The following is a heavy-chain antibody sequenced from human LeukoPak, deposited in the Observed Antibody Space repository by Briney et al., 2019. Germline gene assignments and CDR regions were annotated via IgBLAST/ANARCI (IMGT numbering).Heavy chain of an antibody. V-gene: IGHV1-69*04. J-gene: IGHJ5*02. D-gene: IGHD6-13*01. CDR1: GGTFSSYA. CDR2: IIPILGIA. Sequence: GASVTVSCKASGGTFSSYAISWVRQAPGQGLEWMGRIIPILGIANYAQKFQGRVTITADKSTSTAYMELSSLRSEDTAVYYCAGHRIAAAGTVYWFDPWGQGTLVTVSS. CDR3: AGHRIAAAGTVYWFDP.